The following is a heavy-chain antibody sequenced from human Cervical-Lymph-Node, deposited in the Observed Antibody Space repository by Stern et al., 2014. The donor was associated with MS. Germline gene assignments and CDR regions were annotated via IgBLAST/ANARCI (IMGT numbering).Heavy chain of an antibody. Sequence: QVQLVQSGAEVKRPGASVKVSCKASGYSFTGYYIHWVRQAPGQGLEWMGWINPYTGDTKYAEQFQGWVTMTRDTSITTASMEMTTLTTAVYYCARMTYYYGAENYSGYYFDYWGQGTLVTVSS. CDR2: INPYTGDT. V-gene: IGHV1-2*04. J-gene: IGHJ4*02. D-gene: IGHD3-10*01. CDR3: ARMTYYYGAENYSGYYFDY. CDR1: GYSFTGYY.